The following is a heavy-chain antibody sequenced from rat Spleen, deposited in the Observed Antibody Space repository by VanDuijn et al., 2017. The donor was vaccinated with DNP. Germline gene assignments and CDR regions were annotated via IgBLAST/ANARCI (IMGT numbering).Heavy chain of an antibody. D-gene: IGHD5-1*01. CDR1: GFTFSDYG. Sequence: EVKLVESGGGLVQPGRSMKLSCAASGFTFSDYGMAWVLQAPTKGLELVASISTGGGSTYHPDSVKGRFTISRDNAKNTLYLQMNSLRSEDTATYYCGRDLGGDYWGQGVMVTVSS. CDR3: GRDLGGDY. CDR2: ISTGGGST. J-gene: IGHJ2*01. V-gene: IGHV5S13*01.